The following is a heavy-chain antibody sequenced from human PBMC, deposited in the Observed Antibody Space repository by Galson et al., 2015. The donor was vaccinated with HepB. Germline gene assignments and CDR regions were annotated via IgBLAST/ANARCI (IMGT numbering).Heavy chain of an antibody. CDR3: ARDSETTVVTLDYYYYYGMDV. CDR1: GFTFSSYA. D-gene: IGHD4-23*01. J-gene: IGHJ6*02. V-gene: IGHV3-30-3*01. CDR2: ISYDGSNK. Sequence: SLRLSCAASGFTFSSYAMHWVRQAPGKGLEWVAVISYDGSNKYYADSVKGRFTISRDNSKNTLYLQMNSLRAEDTAVYYCARDSETTVVTLDYYYYYGMDVWGQGTTVTVSS.